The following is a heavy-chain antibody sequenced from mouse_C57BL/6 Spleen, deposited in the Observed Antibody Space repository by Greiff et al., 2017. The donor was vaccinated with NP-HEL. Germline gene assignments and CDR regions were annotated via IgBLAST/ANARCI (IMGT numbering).Heavy chain of an antibody. CDR2: INPSDGGT. J-gene: IGHJ4*01. CDR3: SRGAYYSNYENAMDY. D-gene: IGHD2-5*01. CDR1: GYTFTSYW. Sequence: VQLQHPGTELVKPGASVKLSCKASGYTFTSYWMHWVKQRPGQGLEWIGNINPSDGGTNYNEKFKSKATLTVDKSSSTAYIQLSSLTSEDSAVYYCSRGAYYSNYENAMDYWGQGTSVTVSS. V-gene: IGHV1-53*01.